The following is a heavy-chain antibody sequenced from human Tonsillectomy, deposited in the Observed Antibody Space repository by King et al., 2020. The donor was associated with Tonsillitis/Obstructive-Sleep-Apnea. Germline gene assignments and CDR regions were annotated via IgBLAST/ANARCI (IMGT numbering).Heavy chain of an antibody. CDR3: AREGVDFWSGYYNWFEP. CDR1: GFTFSSHA. V-gene: IGHV3-30*04. D-gene: IGHD3-3*01. J-gene: IGHJ5*02. CDR2: VSYDGTNK. Sequence: VQLVESGGGVVQPGRSLRLSCAASGFTFSSHALHWVRQAPGKGLEWVAVVSYDGTNKDYADSVKGRFTISRDNSKNTLYLQMDSLRPADTAVYYCAREGVDFWSGYYNWFEPWGQGTLGTVSS.